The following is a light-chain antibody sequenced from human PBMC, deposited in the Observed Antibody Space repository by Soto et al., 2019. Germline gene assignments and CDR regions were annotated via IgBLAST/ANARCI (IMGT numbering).Light chain of an antibody. V-gene: IGLV2-14*01. J-gene: IGLJ1*01. CDR3: ISYTSSSPYV. CDR1: SSDVGGYNY. Sequence: QSVLTQPASVSGSPGQSITISCPGTSSDVGGYNYVSWYQQHPGKAPKLMIYDVSNRPSGVSNRFSGSKSGNTASLTISGLQAEDEADYYCISYTSSSPYVFGTGTKLTVL. CDR2: DVS.